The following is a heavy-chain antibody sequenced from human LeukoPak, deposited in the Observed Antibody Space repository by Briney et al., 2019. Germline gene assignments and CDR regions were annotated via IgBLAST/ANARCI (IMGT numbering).Heavy chain of an antibody. CDR3: AREGKYSSSWYPWFDP. CDR2: IYTSGST. V-gene: IGHV4-4*07. J-gene: IGHJ5*02. CDR1: GAPISSYY. D-gene: IGHD6-13*01. Sequence: PSETLSLTCTVSGAPISSYYWSWIGRPAGKGLAWIGRIYTSGSTNYNPSLKSRVTMSVDTSKNQFSLKLSSVTAADTAVYYCAREGKYSSSWYPWFDPWGQGTLVTVSS.